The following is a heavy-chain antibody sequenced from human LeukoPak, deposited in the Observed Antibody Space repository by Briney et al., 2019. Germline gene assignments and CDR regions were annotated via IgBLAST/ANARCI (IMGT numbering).Heavy chain of an antibody. V-gene: IGHV1-2*06. Sequence: GASVKVSCKASGYTFTGYYMHWVRQAPGQGLEWMGRINPNSGGTNYAQRFQGRVTMTRDTSISTAYMELSRLRSDDTAVYYCARVSLTGYYLSWGRGTLVTVSS. D-gene: IGHD3-9*01. CDR3: ARVSLTGYYLS. J-gene: IGHJ5*02. CDR2: INPNSGGT. CDR1: GYTFTGYY.